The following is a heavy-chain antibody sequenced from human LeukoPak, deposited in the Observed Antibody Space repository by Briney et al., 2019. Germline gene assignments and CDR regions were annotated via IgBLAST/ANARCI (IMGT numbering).Heavy chain of an antibody. D-gene: IGHD2-2*01. CDR3: ARGSVIDWIVVVPAALDY. CDR2: ISYDGSNK. J-gene: IGHJ4*02. CDR1: GFTFSSYA. V-gene: IGHV3-30*04. Sequence: PGGCLRLSCAASGFTFSSYAMHWVRQAPGKGLEWVAVISYDGSNKYYADSVKGRFTISRDNSKNTLYLQMNSLRAEDTAVYYCARGSVIDWIVVVPAALDYWGQGTLVTVSS.